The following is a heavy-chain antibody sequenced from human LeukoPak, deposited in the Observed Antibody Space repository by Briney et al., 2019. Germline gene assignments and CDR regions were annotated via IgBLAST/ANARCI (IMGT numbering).Heavy chain of an antibody. CDR1: GYTFTSYD. CDR2: MNPNSGNT. D-gene: IGHD5-18*01. J-gene: IGHJ6*02. Sequence: ASVKVSCKASGYTFTSYDINWVRQAPGQGLEWMGWMNPNSGNTGYAQKLQGRVTMTTDTSTSTAYMELRSLRSDDTAVYYCARGGQLWFYGMDVWGQGTTVTVSS. CDR3: ARGGQLWFYGMDV. V-gene: IGHV1-8*01.